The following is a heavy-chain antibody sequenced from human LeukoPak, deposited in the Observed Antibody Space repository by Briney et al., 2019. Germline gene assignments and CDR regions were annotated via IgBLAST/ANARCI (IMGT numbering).Heavy chain of an antibody. Sequence: PGGSLRLSCAASVFTFSSYWMSWVRQAPGKGLEWVANIKQDGSEKYYVDSVKGRFTISRDNAKNSLYLQMNSLRAEDTAVYYCASYGDAYCSSTSCHGVFDYWGQGTLVTVSS. J-gene: IGHJ4*02. D-gene: IGHD2-2*01. CDR3: ASYGDAYCSSTSCHGVFDY. V-gene: IGHV3-7*01. CDR2: IKQDGSEK. CDR1: VFTFSSYW.